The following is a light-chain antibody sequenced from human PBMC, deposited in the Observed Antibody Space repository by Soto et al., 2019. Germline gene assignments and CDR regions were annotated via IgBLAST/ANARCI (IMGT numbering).Light chain of an antibody. CDR3: QHYGSSLLT. CDR2: GAS. Sequence: EIVLTQSPGTLSLSPGERATLSCRASQSVSSSYLAWYQQKPGQAPRLLIYGASSRAIGIPDRFSGSGSGTFFTLTISRLEAEAFAVFYCQHYGSSLLTFGGGTKVEIK. J-gene: IGKJ4*01. CDR1: QSVSSSY. V-gene: IGKV3-20*01.